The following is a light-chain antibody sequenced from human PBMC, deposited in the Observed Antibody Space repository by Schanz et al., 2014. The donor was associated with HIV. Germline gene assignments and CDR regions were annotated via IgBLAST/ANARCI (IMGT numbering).Light chain of an antibody. Sequence: QSVLTQAPSASGTPGQRVAISCSGSSANIGRNYVYWYQQLPGSPPKLLIQRNDQRPSGVPDRFSGSKSGTSASLAITGLQVEDEADYYCQSYDNRLSVVVFGGGTKVTVL. V-gene: IGLV1-47*01. J-gene: IGLJ2*01. CDR3: QSYDNRLSVVV. CDR2: RND. CDR1: SANIGRNY.